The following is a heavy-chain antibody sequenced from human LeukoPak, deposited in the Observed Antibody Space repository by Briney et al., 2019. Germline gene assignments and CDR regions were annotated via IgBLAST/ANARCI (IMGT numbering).Heavy chain of an antibody. Sequence: GGSLRLSCVASGFIFKNYAMSWVRQAPGKGLEWVSSITSSSSSIYSADSVKGRLTISRDNAKNSLYLEMNSLRDEDTAVYYCARDLAWGAYWGQGTLVTVSS. J-gene: IGHJ4*02. CDR1: GFIFKNYA. CDR2: ITSSSSSI. V-gene: IGHV3-21*01. CDR3: ARDLAWGAY. D-gene: IGHD4/OR15-4a*01.